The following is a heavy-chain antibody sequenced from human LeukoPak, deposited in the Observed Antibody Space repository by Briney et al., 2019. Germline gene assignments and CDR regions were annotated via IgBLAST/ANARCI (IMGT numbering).Heavy chain of an antibody. CDR1: GGSISSYY. Sequence: PSETLSLTCTVSGGSISSYYWSWIRQPPGKGLEWIGYIYYSGSTNYNPSLKSRVTISVDTSKNQFSLKLSSVTAADTAVYYCAEPPRDYWGQGTLVTVSS. CDR2: IYYSGST. J-gene: IGHJ4*02. CDR3: AEPPRDY. V-gene: IGHV4-59*08. D-gene: IGHD1-14*01.